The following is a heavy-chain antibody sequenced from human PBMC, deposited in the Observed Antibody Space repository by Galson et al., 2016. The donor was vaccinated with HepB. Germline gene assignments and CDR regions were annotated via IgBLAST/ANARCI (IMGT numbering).Heavy chain of an antibody. V-gene: IGHV2-5*02. CDR3: AHRINTSSKRSQNFDY. CDR2: IYWDDDK. D-gene: IGHD6-6*01. J-gene: IGHJ4*02. CDR1: GFSLTTGGVS. Sequence: PALVKPTQTLTLTCTFSGFSLTTGGVSVGWIRQPPGKALEWLALIYWDDDKRYSPSLKSRLTITKDTSKNQVVLRMTNMGPADTATYYCAHRINTSSKRSQNFDYWGQGTLVTVSS.